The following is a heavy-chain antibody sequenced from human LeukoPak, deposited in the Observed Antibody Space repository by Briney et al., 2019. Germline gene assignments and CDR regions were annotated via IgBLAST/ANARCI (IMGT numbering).Heavy chain of an antibody. CDR3: ARDTYYYGSGSYYTFDY. J-gene: IGHJ4*02. V-gene: IGHV4-4*07. D-gene: IGHD3-10*01. Sequence: SETLSLTCTVSGYSISSDYYWSWIRQPAGKGLEWIGRIYTSGSTNYNPSLKSRVTMSVDTSKNQFSLKLSSVTAADTAVYYCARDTYYYGSGSYYTFDYWGQGTLVTVSS. CDR1: GYSISSDYY. CDR2: IYTSGST.